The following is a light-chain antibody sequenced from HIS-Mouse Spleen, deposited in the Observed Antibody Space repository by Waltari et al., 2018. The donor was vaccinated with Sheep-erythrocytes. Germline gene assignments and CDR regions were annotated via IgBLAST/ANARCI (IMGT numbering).Light chain of an antibody. V-gene: IGLV2-14*01. Sequence: QSALTQPAPVSGSPGQSITISCTATSSDVGGYTYVSWYQQHPGKAPKLMIYEVSNRPSGVSNRFSGSKSGNTASLTISGLQAEDEADYYCSSYTSSSTGVFGGGTKLTVL. CDR3: SSYTSSSTGV. J-gene: IGLJ2*01. CDR1: SSDVGGYTY. CDR2: EVS.